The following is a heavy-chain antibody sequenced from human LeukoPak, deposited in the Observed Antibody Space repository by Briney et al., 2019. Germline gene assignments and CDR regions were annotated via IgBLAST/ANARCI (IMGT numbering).Heavy chain of an antibody. Sequence: GASVKVSCKASGYTFTSYGISWVRQATGQGLEWMGWMNPNSGNTGYAQKFQGRVTITRNTSISTAYMELSSLRSEDTAVYYCARGADSGYDLSDFDYWGQGTLVTVSS. CDR2: MNPNSGNT. CDR3: ARGADSGYDLSDFDY. V-gene: IGHV1-8*03. CDR1: GYTFTSYG. J-gene: IGHJ4*02. D-gene: IGHD5-12*01.